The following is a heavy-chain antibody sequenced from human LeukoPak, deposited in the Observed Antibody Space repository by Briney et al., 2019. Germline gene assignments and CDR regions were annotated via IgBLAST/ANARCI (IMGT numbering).Heavy chain of an antibody. V-gene: IGHV3-23*01. D-gene: IGHD1-14*01. CDR3: AKTLARHGTFDY. CDR2: ISGSGAST. J-gene: IGHJ4*02. Sequence: PGGSLRLACAASGFGFSSYAMYWVRQAPGRGLEWVSAISGSGASTYYADSVKGRFTISRDNSKNTLSLQMSSLRAEDTAVYYCAKTLARHGTFDYWGQGTLVTVSS. CDR1: GFGFSSYA.